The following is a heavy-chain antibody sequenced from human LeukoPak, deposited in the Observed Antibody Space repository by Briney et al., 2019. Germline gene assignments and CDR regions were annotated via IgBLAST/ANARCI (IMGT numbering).Heavy chain of an antibody. Sequence: SVKVSCKASGGIFSNYAVSWLRQAPGQGLEWMGGIIPIFGTANYAQNFQGRVTITADESTSTAYMVLSSLRSEDTAVYYCARGEVHDYGDYVDYYYYMDVWGKGTTVTVSS. CDR2: IIPIFGTA. D-gene: IGHD4-17*01. J-gene: IGHJ6*03. CDR1: GGIFSNYA. V-gene: IGHV1-69*13. CDR3: ARGEVHDYGDYVDYYYYMDV.